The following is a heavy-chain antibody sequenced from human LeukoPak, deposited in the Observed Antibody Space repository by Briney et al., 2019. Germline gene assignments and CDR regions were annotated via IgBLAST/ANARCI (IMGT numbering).Heavy chain of an antibody. V-gene: IGHV3-74*01. Sequence: PGGSLRLSCAASGFTFSSYGMHWVRQAPGRGLMWVSRIDREGDTKNYVDSVKGRFTISRDNAKNTLYLQMNTLRAEDTAVYYCARGGTYSGSPNDYWGQGTLVTVSS. CDR3: ARGGTYSGSPNDY. CDR1: GFTFSSYG. D-gene: IGHD1-26*01. CDR2: IDREGDTK. J-gene: IGHJ4*02.